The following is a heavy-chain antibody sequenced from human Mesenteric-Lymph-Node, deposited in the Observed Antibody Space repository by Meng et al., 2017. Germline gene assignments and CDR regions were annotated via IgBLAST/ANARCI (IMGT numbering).Heavy chain of an antibody. CDR1: GFTFSTYS. D-gene: IGHD5-18*01. CDR3: ARDSGTTHSYGHY. V-gene: IGHV3-21*01. CDR2: ISTGSETI. Sequence: VQLVGSGGVLVEPGGSLRLSCASSGFTFSTYSMNWVRQSPGKGLEWVSSISTGSETIYYADSVKGRFTISRDNSKNTLYLQMNSLRAEDTAVYYCARDSGTTHSYGHYWGQGTLVTVSS. J-gene: IGHJ4*02.